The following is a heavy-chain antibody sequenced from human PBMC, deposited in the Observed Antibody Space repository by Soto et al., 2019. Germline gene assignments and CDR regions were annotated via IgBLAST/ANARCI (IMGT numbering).Heavy chain of an antibody. J-gene: IGHJ4*02. CDR1: GGSISSGGYY. D-gene: IGHD6-6*01. CDR3: AAYSSLGLHHYFDY. CDR2: IYYSGST. V-gene: IGHV4-31*03. Sequence: QVQLQESGPGLVKPSQTLSLTCTVSGGSISSGGYYWSWIRQHPGKGLEWIGYIYYSGSTYYNPSRKSRSTISVDTSKKPFPLKLGSVTAADTAVYYCAAYSSLGLHHYFDYWGQGTLVTVSS.